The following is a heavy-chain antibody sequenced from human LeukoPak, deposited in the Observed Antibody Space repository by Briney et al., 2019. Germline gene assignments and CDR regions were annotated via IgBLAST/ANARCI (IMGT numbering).Heavy chain of an antibody. V-gene: IGHV3-74*01. J-gene: IGHJ4*02. CDR3: AKDRDIAAAAYYFDF. CDR2: ISPDGSIT. Sequence: GGSLRLSCAASGFTFGTHWMHWVRQAPGRGLVWVSRISPDGSITTYADSVKGRFTISRDNSKNTLFLQMNSLRAEDTAVYYCAKDRDIAAAAYYFDFWGQGTLVTVSS. D-gene: IGHD6-13*01. CDR1: GFTFGTHW.